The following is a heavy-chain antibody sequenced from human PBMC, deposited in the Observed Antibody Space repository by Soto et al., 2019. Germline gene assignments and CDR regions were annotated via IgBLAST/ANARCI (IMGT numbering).Heavy chain of an antibody. Sequence: PGGSLRLSCAASGFTFSSYGMHWVRQAPGKGLEWVAVIWYDGSNKYYADSVKGRFTISRDNSKNTLYLQMNSLRAEDTAVYYCARDSTLAVAGTFDYWGQGTLVTVSS. D-gene: IGHD6-19*01. CDR2: IWYDGSNK. J-gene: IGHJ4*02. V-gene: IGHV3-33*01. CDR1: GFTFSSYG. CDR3: ARDSTLAVAGTFDY.